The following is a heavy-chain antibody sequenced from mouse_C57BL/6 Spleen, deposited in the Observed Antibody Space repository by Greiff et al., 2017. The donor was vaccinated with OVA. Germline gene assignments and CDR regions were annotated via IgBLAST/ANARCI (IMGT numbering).Heavy chain of an antibody. CDR1: GYTFTSYW. J-gene: IGHJ2*01. CDR2: IHPNSGST. CDR3: AREEGGGYYFDY. V-gene: IGHV1-64*01. Sequence: QVQLQQPGAELVKPGASVKLSCQASGYTFTSYWMHWVKQRPGQGLEWIGMIHPNSGSTNYNEKFKSKATLTVDKSSSTAYMQLSSLTSEDSAVYYCAREEGGGYYFDYWGQGTTLTVSS. D-gene: IGHD1-1*02.